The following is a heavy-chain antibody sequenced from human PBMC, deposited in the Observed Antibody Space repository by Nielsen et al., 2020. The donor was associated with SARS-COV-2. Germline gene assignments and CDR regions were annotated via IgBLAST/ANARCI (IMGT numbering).Heavy chain of an antibody. V-gene: IGHV1-2*04. D-gene: IGHD2-2*01. J-gene: IGHJ6*03. CDR2: INPNSGGT. CDR3: ARDLGAYCSSTSCYSNYYYYNMDV. Sequence: VRQMPGKGLEWMGWINPNSGGTNYAQKFQGWVTMTRDTSISTAYMELSRLRSDDTAVYYCARDLGAYCSSTSCYSNYYYYNMDVWGKGTTVTVSS.